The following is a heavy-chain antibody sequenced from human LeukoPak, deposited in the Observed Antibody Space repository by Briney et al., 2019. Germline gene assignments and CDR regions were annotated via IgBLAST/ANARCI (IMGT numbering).Heavy chain of an antibody. CDR1: GFTFSSYE. CDR3: ARVLRPYYYYYMDV. D-gene: IGHD3-16*01. V-gene: IGHV3-48*03. CDR2: ISSSGSTI. J-gene: IGHJ6*03. Sequence: GGSLGLSCAASGFTFSSYEMNWVRQAPGKGLEWVSYISSSGSTIYYADSVKGRFTISRDNAKNSLYLQMNSLRAEDTAVYYCARVLRPYYYYYMDVWGKGTTVTISS.